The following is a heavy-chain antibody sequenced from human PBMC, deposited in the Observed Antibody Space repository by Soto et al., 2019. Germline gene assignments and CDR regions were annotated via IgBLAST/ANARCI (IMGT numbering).Heavy chain of an antibody. V-gene: IGHV1-69*12. CDR3: ASGIQLWLRRINNGYSG. J-gene: IGHJ4*02. Sequence: QVQLVQSGAEVKKPEPSVKVSCKAPGGTFSTYAISCVRQAPGQGLEWMGGIIPMFGTANYAQRFQDRVTITADESTKTVYMGLSSLRSEATAVYLCASGIQLWLRRINNGYSGWGQGTLVTVSS. CDR1: GGTFSTYA. CDR2: IIPMFGTA. D-gene: IGHD5-18*01.